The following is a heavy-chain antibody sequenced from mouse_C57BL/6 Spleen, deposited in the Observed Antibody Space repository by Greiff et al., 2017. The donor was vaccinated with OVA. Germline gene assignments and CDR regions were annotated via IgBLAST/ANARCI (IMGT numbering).Heavy chain of an antibody. CDR1: GFTFSSYA. CDR2: ISDGGSYT. V-gene: IGHV5-4*03. CDR3: ARGGNFWYVDV. Sequence: EVKLVESGGGLVKPGGSLKLSCAASGFTFSSYAMSWVRQTPEKRLEWVATISDGGSYTYYPDNVKGRFTISRDNAKNNLYLQMSHLKSEDTAMYYCARGGNFWYVDVWGTGTTVTVSS. D-gene: IGHD2-1*01. J-gene: IGHJ1*03.